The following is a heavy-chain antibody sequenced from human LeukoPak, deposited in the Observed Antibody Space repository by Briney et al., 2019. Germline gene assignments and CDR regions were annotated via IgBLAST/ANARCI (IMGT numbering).Heavy chain of an antibody. V-gene: IGHV1-2*02. CDR1: GYTFTGYY. J-gene: IGHJ5*02. Sequence: GASVKVSCKASGYTFTGYYMHWVRQAPGQGLEWMGWINPNSGGTNYAQKFQGRVTMTRDTSISTAYMELSSLRSEDTAVYYCARDGAYTVYDYGDENWFDPWGQGTLVTVSS. CDR2: INPNSGGT. D-gene: IGHD4-17*01. CDR3: ARDGAYTVYDYGDENWFDP.